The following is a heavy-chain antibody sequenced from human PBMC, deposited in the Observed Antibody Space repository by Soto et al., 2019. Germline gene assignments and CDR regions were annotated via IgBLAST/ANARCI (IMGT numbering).Heavy chain of an antibody. CDR1: GFTFDDYG. J-gene: IGHJ6*02. D-gene: IGHD1-26*01. Sequence: EVQLVESGGGVVRPGGSLRLSCAASGFTFDDYGLSWVRQAPGKGLEWVSGIYWNGGSTRYADSVKGRFTISRDNAKNALYLQMNSLRAEDTALYYCASGIVGATTYGMDVWGQGTTVTVSS. V-gene: IGHV3-20*04. CDR2: IYWNGGST. CDR3: ASGIVGATTYGMDV.